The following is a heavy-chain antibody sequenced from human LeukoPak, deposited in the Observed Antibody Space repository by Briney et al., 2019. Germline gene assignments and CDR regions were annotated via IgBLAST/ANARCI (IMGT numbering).Heavy chain of an antibody. CDR3: ARGPSSGTGSTSIDY. D-gene: IGHD1-7*01. CDR2: IYYTGST. Sequence: SETLSLTCTVSGDSISSYYWSWIRQPPGKGLEWIGCIYYTGSTNYNTSLKSRVTISVDTSKNQFSLKLSSVTAADTAVYYCARGPSSGTGSTSIDYWGQGTLVTVSS. CDR1: GDSISSYY. J-gene: IGHJ4*02. V-gene: IGHV4-59*01.